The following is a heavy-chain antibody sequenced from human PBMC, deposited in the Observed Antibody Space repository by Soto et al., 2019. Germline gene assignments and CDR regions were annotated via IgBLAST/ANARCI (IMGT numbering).Heavy chain of an antibody. J-gene: IGHJ6*02. V-gene: IGHV1-69*18. CDR2: IIPLIGTA. CDR1: GGTFSTYG. Sequence: QVQLVQSGAEVRKPGSSVTVSCKASGGTFSTYGITWVRQAPGQGLEWMGNIIPLIGTANYAQRFRGRVTVTADESTTTASMELTRRRSEDTAVDYCARVVMTTVPASFYYGLDVWGQGTTVTVSS. D-gene: IGHD4-17*01. CDR3: ARVVMTTVPASFYYGLDV.